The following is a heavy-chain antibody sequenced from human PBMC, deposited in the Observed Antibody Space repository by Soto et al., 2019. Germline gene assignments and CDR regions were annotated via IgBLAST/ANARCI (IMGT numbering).Heavy chain of an antibody. V-gene: IGHV3-30*18. J-gene: IGHJ3*02. D-gene: IGHD5-18*01. CDR3: AKDSQGYSYGFDAFDI. CDR2: ISYDGSNK. Sequence: QVQLVESGGGVVQPGRSLRLSCAASGLTFSSYGMHWVRQAPGKGLEWVAVISYDGSNKYYADSVKGRFTISRDNSKNTLYLQMNSLRAEDTAVYYCAKDSQGYSYGFDAFDIWGQGTMVTVSS. CDR1: GLTFSSYG.